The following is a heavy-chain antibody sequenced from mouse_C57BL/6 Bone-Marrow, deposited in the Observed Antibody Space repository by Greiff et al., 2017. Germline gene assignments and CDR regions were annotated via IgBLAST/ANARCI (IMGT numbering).Heavy chain of an antibody. Sequence: QVQLQQSGAELVKPGASVKLSCKASGYTFTSYWMHWVKQRPGRGLEWIGRIDPNSGGTKYNEKFKSKATLTVDTPSSTAYMQLSSLTSEDTAVYYCARGGMSDGYYGDFDVWGTGTTVTVSS. CDR1: GYTFTSYW. CDR3: ARGGMSDGYYGDFDV. J-gene: IGHJ1*03. D-gene: IGHD2-3*01. V-gene: IGHV1-72*01. CDR2: IDPNSGGT.